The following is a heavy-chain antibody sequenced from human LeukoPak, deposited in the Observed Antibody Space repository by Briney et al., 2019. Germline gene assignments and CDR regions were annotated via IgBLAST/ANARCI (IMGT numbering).Heavy chain of an antibody. CDR3: AKDRSSWYGAFDI. V-gene: IGHV3-9*01. D-gene: IGHD6-13*01. CDR1: GFTFDDYA. Sequence: HPGGSLRLSCAASGFTFDDYAMHWVRQDPGKGLERVSGISWNSGSIVYADSVKGRFTISRDNAKNSLYLQMNSLRDEDTALYYCAKDRSSWYGAFDIWGQGTMVTVSS. J-gene: IGHJ3*02. CDR2: ISWNSGSI.